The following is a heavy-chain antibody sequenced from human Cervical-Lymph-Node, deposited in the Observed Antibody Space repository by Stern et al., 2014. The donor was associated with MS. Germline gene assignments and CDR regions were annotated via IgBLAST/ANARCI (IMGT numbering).Heavy chain of an antibody. D-gene: IGHD6-19*01. J-gene: IGHJ4*02. CDR2: IYYSGST. Sequence: VQLVESGPGLVKPSETLSLTCTVSGGSISSYYWSWIRQPPGKGLEWIGYIYYSGSTNYNPSLKSRVTISVDTSKNQFSLKLSSVTAADTAVYYCARGWSSGWTGGFDYWGQGTLVTVSS. CDR3: ARGWSSGWTGGFDY. CDR1: GGSISSYY. V-gene: IGHV4-59*01.